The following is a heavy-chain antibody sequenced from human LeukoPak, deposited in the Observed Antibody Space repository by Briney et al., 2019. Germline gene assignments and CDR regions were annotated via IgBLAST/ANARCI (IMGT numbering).Heavy chain of an antibody. CDR1: GYTFTGYY. V-gene: IGHV1-2*04. Sequence: ASVKVSCKASGYTFTGYYMHWVRQAPGQGLEWMGWINPNSGGTNYAQKFQGWVTMTRDTSISTAYMELRSLRSDDTAVYYCARDSSIAARNAFDIWGQGTMVTVSS. J-gene: IGHJ3*02. D-gene: IGHD6-6*01. CDR3: ARDSSIAARNAFDI. CDR2: INPNSGGT.